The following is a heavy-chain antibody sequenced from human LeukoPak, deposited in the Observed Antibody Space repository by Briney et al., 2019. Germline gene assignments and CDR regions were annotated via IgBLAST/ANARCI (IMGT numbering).Heavy chain of an antibody. CDR3: TGGATTPVY. CDR1: GYTFTGYY. Sequence: GASVEVSCKASGYTFTGYYMHWVRQAPGQGLEWMGWINPNSGGTNYALKFQGRVTMTRDTSISTAFMELSRLTSDDTAVYYCTGGATTPVYWGQGTLVTVSS. CDR2: INPNSGGT. V-gene: IGHV1-2*02. D-gene: IGHD5-12*01. J-gene: IGHJ4*02.